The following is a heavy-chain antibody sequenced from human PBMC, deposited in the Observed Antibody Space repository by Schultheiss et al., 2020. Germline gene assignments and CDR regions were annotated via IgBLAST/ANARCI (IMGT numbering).Heavy chain of an antibody. D-gene: IGHD5-18*01. J-gene: IGHJ4*02. Sequence: GESLKISCAASGFTFSGSAMHWVSQASGKGLEWVGRIKSKTDGGTTDYAAPVKGRFTISRDDSKNTLYLQMNSLKTEDTAVYYCTTEDTAMVGDYWGQGTLVTVSS. V-gene: IGHV3-15*01. CDR1: GFTFSGSA. CDR3: TTEDTAMVGDY. CDR2: IKSKTDGGTT.